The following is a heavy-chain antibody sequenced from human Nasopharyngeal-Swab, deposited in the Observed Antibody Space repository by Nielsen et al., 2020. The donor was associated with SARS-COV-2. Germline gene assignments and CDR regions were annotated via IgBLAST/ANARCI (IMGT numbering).Heavy chain of an antibody. V-gene: IGHV3-48*04. D-gene: IGHD5-12*01. CDR2: ISCSSGTI. CDR1: GFTFSPYT. J-gene: IGHJ4*02. CDR3: ARERGGGYGDY. Sequence: GESLKISCATSGFTFSPYTMTWVRQAPGKGLKWISYISCSSGTIYYADSVKGRFTISRDNAKNSLYLQMNSLTAEDTAVYYCARERGGGYGDYWGQGTLVTVSS.